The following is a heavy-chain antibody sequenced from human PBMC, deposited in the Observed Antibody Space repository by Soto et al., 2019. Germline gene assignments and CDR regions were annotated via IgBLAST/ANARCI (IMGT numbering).Heavy chain of an antibody. V-gene: IGHV4-31*03. J-gene: IGHJ3*02. CDR2: IYYSGST. Sequence: PSETLSLTCTVSGGSISSGGYYWSWIRQHPGKGLEWIGYIYYSGSTYYNPSPKSRVTISVDTSKNQFSLKLSSVTAADTAVYYCARDRGYYDILTGYSKRGAFDIWGQGTMVTVS. CDR1: GGSISSGGYY. D-gene: IGHD3-9*01. CDR3: ARDRGYYDILTGYSKRGAFDI.